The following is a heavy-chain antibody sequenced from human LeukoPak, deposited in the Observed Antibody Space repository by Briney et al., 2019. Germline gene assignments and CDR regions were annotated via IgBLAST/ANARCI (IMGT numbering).Heavy chain of an antibody. CDR1: GGSISSGSYY. D-gene: IGHD1-7*01. V-gene: IGHV4-61*02. J-gene: IGHJ4*02. CDR3: ARAPSPFYWNSPAGFDY. Sequence: PSQTLSLTCTVSGGSISSGSYYWSWIRQPAGKGLEWIGRIYTSGSTNYNPSLKSRVTISVDTSKNKFSLKLSSVTAADTAVYYCARAPSPFYWNSPAGFDYWGQGTLVTVSS. CDR2: IYTSGST.